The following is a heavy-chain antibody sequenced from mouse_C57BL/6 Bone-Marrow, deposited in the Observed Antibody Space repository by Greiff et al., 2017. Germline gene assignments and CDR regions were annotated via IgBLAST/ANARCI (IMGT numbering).Heavy chain of an antibody. J-gene: IGHJ1*03. D-gene: IGHD1-1*01. V-gene: IGHV7-1*01. CDR1: GFTFSDFY. CDR3: ARAYYYGSSHYWYFEV. Sequence: EVQLVESGGGLVQSGRSLRLSCATSGFTFSDFYMEWVRQAPGKGLEWIAASRNKANDYTTEYSASVKGRFIVSRDTSQSILYLQMNALRAEDTAIYYCARAYYYGSSHYWYFEVWGTGTTVTVSS. CDR2: SRNKANDYTT.